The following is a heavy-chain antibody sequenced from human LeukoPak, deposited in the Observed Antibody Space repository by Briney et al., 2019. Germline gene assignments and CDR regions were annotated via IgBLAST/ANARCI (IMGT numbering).Heavy chain of an antibody. D-gene: IGHD3-3*01. Sequence: GASVTVSCKASGYTFTGYYMHWVRQAPGQGLEWMGWINPNSGGTNYAQKFQGRVTMTRDTSISTAYMELSRLRSDDTAVYYCARVEGTYYDFWSGYYSVEYFQHWGQGTLVTVSS. V-gene: IGHV1-2*02. J-gene: IGHJ1*01. CDR2: INPNSGGT. CDR1: GYTFTGYY. CDR3: ARVEGTYYDFWSGYYSVEYFQH.